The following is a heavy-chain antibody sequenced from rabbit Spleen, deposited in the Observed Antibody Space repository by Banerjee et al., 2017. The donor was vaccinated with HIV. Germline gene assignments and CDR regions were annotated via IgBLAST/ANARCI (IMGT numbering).Heavy chain of an antibody. CDR2: IYAAKGST. CDR3: ARDLDGVIGWNFGW. CDR1: GIDFTNYY. J-gene: IGHJ4*01. D-gene: IGHD2-1*01. Sequence: QLTETGGGLVQPGGSLTLSCKASGIDFTNYYITWVRQAPGKGLEWIGIIYAAKGSTDYASWVSGRFTISSDNAQSTVDLKMTSLTAADTATYFCARDLDGVIGWNFGWWGQGTLVTVS. V-gene: IGHV1S7*01.